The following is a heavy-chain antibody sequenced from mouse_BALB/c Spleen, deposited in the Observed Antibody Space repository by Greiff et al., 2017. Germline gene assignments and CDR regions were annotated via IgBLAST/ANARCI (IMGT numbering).Heavy chain of an antibody. CDR2: ISCYNGAT. J-gene: IGHJ3*01. CDR3: ARGETTATFAY. Sequence: LVKTGASVKISCKASGYSFTGYYMHWVKQSPGKSLEWIGYISCYNGATSYNQKFKGKATFTVDTSSSTAYMQFNSLTSEDSAVYYCARGETTATFAYWGQGTLVTVSA. CDR1: GYSFTGYY. D-gene: IGHD1-2*01. V-gene: IGHV1S34*01.